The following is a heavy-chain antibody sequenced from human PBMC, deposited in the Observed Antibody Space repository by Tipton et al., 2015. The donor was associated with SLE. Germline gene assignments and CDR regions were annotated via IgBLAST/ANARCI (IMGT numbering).Heavy chain of an antibody. CDR2: IYTSGST. CDR1: GGSISSGSYY. J-gene: IGHJ4*02. D-gene: IGHD4-17*01. V-gene: IGHV4-61*09. Sequence: TLSLTCTVSGGSISSGSYYWSWIRQPAGKGLEWIGHIYTSGSTNYNPSLKSRVTISVDTSKNQFSLKLSSVTAADTAVYYCARESDDYGDYLGYWGQGTLVTVSS. CDR3: ARESDDYGDYLGY.